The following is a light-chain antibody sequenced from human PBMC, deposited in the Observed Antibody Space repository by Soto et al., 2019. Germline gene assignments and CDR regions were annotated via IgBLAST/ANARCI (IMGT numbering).Light chain of an antibody. CDR2: WAS. CDR3: QQYHSDPIT. CDR1: QSFLYSSNNKNY. J-gene: IGKJ5*01. Sequence: DILMTQSPDSLAVSLGERATINCKSSQSFLYSSNNKNYLAWYQQKPGQPPKLLIYWASTRESGVPDRFSGSGSGTDFTLTITSLQAEDVAVYYCQQYHSDPITFGQGTRLEIK. V-gene: IGKV4-1*01.